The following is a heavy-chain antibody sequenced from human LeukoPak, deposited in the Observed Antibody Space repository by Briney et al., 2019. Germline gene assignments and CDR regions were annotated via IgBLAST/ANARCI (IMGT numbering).Heavy chain of an antibody. CDR3: ATTTEDDFWSGQVSYYFDY. V-gene: IGHV3-21*01. J-gene: IGHJ4*02. D-gene: IGHD3-3*01. CDR1: GFTFSSYS. Sequence: GGSLRLSCAASGFTFSSYSMNWVRQAPGKGLEWVSSISSSSSSYIYYADSVKGRFTISRDNAKNSLYLQMNSLRAEDTAVYYCATTTEDDFWSGQVSYYFDYWGQGTLVTVSS. CDR2: ISSSSSSYI.